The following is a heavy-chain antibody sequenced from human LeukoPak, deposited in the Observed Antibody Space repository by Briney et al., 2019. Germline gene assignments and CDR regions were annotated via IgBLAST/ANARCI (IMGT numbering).Heavy chain of an antibody. J-gene: IGHJ5*02. CDR2: ISGSTGST. CDR3: ARVGRDCSDINCYWADWFDP. D-gene: IGHD2-2*01. V-gene: IGHV1-18*01. Sequence: ASVKVSCKASGYTFSTYGITWVREAPGQGPEWLGWISGSTGSTHYAQAVQGRVTMTTDASTATAYMELRSLRSDDTAVYYCARVGRDCSDINCYWADWFDPWGQGTLVIVSS. CDR1: GYTFSTYG.